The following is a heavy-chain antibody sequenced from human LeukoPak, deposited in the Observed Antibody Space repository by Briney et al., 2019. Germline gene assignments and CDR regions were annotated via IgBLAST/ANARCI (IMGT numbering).Heavy chain of an antibody. CDR3: ARVYYGSGSSFDP. Sequence: ASVKVSCKASGYTFTGYYMHWVRQAPGQGLEWIGRINPNSGGTNYAQKFQGRVTMTRDTSISTAYMELSRLRSDDTAVYYCARVYYGSGSSFDPWGQGTLVTVSS. V-gene: IGHV1-2*06. CDR1: GYTFTGYY. J-gene: IGHJ5*02. CDR2: INPNSGGT. D-gene: IGHD3-10*01.